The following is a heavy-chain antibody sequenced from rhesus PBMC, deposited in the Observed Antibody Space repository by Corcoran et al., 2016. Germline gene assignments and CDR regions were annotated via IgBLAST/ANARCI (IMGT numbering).Heavy chain of an antibody. CDR3: TRELYYGLDS. V-gene: IGHV1S9*01. CDR1: GYTFTSYY. Sequence: QVQLVQSGAEVKKPGASVKLSCKASGYTFTSYYINWGRQAPGQMLEWMGVINPSNGTTGYSQKFQGRVTMTRDTSTSTAYMELSSLRSEDTAVYYCTRELYYGLDSWGQGVVVTVSS. J-gene: IGHJ6*01. CDR2: INPSNGTT.